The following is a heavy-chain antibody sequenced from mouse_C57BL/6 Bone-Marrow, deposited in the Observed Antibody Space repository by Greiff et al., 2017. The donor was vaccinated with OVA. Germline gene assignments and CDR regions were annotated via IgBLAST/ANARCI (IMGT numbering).Heavy chain of an antibody. Sequence: EVKLMESGGGLVKPGGSLKLSCAASGFTFSSYAMSWVRQTPEKRLEWVATISDGGSYTYYPDNVKGRFTISRDNAKNNLYLQMSHLKSEDTAMYYCASPSSPWFAYWGQGTLVTVSA. V-gene: IGHV5-4*03. J-gene: IGHJ3*01. CDR2: ISDGGSYT. CDR1: GFTFSSYA. D-gene: IGHD1-1*01. CDR3: ASPSSPWFAY.